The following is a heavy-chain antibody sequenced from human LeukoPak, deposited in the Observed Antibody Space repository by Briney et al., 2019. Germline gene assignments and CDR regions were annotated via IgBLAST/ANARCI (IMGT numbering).Heavy chain of an antibody. Sequence: ASVKVSCKASGYTFTGYYMHWVRQAPGQGLEWMGWINPNSGGTNYAQKFQGRVTMTRDTSISTAYMELGRLRSDDTAVYYCARGSLRDNWNDEPQTYWGQGTLVTVSS. CDR1: GYTFTGYY. V-gene: IGHV1-2*02. CDR3: ARGSLRDNWNDEPQTY. CDR2: INPNSGGT. D-gene: IGHD1-20*01. J-gene: IGHJ4*02.